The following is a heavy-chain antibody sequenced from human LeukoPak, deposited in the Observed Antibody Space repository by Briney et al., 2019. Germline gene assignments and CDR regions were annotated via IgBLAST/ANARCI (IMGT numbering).Heavy chain of an antibody. Sequence: GGSLRLSCAASGXTFSNYEMNWVRQAPGKGLEWISYISASGNPMFYADSVKGRFTISRDNAKNSLYLQMNSLRAEDTATYYCAKDGGSGILYWGQGTLVTVSS. CDR3: AKDGGSGILY. V-gene: IGHV3-48*03. D-gene: IGHD3-10*01. CDR2: ISASGNPM. CDR1: GXTFSNYE. J-gene: IGHJ4*02.